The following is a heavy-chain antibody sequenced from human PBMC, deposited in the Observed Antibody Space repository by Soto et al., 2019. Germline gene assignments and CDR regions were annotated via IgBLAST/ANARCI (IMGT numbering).Heavy chain of an antibody. D-gene: IGHD3-9*01. V-gene: IGHV5-10-1*01. CDR2: IDPSDSYT. CDR1: GYSFTSYW. CDR3: ATTPYYDILTGYYYYGMDV. Sequence: GESLKISCKGSGYSFTSYWISWVRQMPGKGLEWMGRIDPSDSYTNYSPSFQGHVTISADKSISTAYLQWSSLKASDTAMYYCATTPYYDILTGYYYYGMDVWGQGTTVT. J-gene: IGHJ6*02.